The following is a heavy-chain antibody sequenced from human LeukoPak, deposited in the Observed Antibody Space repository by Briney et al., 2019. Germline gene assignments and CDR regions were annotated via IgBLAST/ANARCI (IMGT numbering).Heavy chain of an antibody. J-gene: IGHJ4*02. Sequence: SETLSLTCTVSGGSISSGGYYWSWIRQPPGKGLEWIGYIYHSGSTYYNPSLKSRVTISVDRSKNQFSLKLSSVTAADTAVYYCARNLAIFGDPPHLDYWGQGTRVTVS. CDR3: ARNLAIFGDPPHLDY. CDR1: GGSISSGGYY. D-gene: IGHD3-3*01. CDR2: IYHSGST. V-gene: IGHV4-30-2*01.